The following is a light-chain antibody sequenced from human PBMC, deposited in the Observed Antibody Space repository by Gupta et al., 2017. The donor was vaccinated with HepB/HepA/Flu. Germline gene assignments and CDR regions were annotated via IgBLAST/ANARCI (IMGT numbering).Light chain of an antibody. CDR1: SSDVGGYDF. Sequence: QSALTQPRSVSGSPGQSVTISCTGTSSDVGGYDFVSWYQHHPGKAPKFLIYDVSKRPSGVHDRVLGYKAVNKASCKIKGLQAEEEADDYCCYSEGTNTHYLFGTGTKVTVL. J-gene: IGLJ1*01. CDR3: CYSEGTNTHYL. CDR2: DVS. V-gene: IGLV2-11*01.